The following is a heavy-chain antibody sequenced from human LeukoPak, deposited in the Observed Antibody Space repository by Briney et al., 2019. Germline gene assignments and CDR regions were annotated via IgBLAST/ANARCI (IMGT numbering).Heavy chain of an antibody. Sequence: PSETLSLTCTVSGYSIRTSHYWGWIRQSPGKGLEWIGNIYRSGTTYYNPSLKSRVTISVDTSKNQFSLQLSSVTAADTAVYYCAGDVMSTALDAFDVWGQGTMVTVSS. CDR2: IYRSGTT. V-gene: IGHV4-38-2*02. CDR3: AGDVMSTALDAFDV. J-gene: IGHJ3*01. D-gene: IGHD1-1*01. CDR1: GYSIRTSHY.